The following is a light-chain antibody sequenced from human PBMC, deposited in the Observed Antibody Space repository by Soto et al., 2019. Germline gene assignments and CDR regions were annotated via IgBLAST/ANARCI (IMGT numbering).Light chain of an antibody. J-gene: IGKJ5*01. CDR2: YSS. V-gene: IGKV3D-15*01. CDR3: QQRQYWPPIT. Sequence: EVLMTQFPDTVSVTPGETVTLSCGASQSVRTNLAWYQQRPGQAPRLLIHYSSTRATDVPARFSGSGSGTNFTLAISSLQSEDFAVYYCQQRQYWPPITFGQGTRLEIK. CDR1: QSVRTN.